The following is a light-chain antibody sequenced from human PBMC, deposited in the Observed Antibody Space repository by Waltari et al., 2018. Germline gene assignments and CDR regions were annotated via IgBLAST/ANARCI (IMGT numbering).Light chain of an antibody. Sequence: QSVLTQPPSVSGTPGQRATISCSGSTSNIVAGHDVHWYQHLPGTAPKLLIYVSSKRHSGVPDRCSGSTVGSSAHLAITGVQADDEADYFCQSFDNMLSGGVVFGGGTKLAVL. CDR3: QSFDNMLSGGVV. V-gene: IGLV1-40*01. J-gene: IGLJ2*01. CDR1: TSNIVAGHD. CDR2: VSS.